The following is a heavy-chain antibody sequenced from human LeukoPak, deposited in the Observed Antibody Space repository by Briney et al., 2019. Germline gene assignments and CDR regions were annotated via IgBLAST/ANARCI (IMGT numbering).Heavy chain of an antibody. D-gene: IGHD5-18*01. CDR1: GFTFSGSA. CDR3: TRPGYSYGYADY. J-gene: IGHJ4*02. V-gene: IGHV3-73*01. CDR2: IRSKANSYAT. Sequence: GGSLRLSCAASGFTFSGSAMHWVRQASGKGLEWVGRIRSKANSYATAYAASVKGRFTISRDDSKNTAYLQMNSLKTEDTAVYYCTRPGYSYGYADYWGQGTLVTVSS.